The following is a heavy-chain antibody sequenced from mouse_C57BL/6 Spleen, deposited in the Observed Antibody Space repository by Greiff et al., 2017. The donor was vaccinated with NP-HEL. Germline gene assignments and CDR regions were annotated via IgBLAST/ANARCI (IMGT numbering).Heavy chain of an antibody. CDR3: ARPTAQATEFAD. Sequence: EVKLQESGGDLVQPGGSLKLSCAASGFTFSSYGMSWVRQTPDKRLEWVATISSGGSYTYYPDSVKGRFTISRDNAKNTLYLQMSSLKSEDTAMYYCARPTAQATEFADWGQGTLVTVSA. CDR2: ISSGGSYT. J-gene: IGHJ3*01. CDR1: GFTFSSYG. V-gene: IGHV5-6*01. D-gene: IGHD3-2*02.